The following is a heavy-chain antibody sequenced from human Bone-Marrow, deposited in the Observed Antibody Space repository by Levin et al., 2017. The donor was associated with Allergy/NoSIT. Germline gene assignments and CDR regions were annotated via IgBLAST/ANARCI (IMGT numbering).Heavy chain of an antibody. CDR2: ISASGST. CDR3: ARDWVLRSFDWSPRSGAFDY. J-gene: IGHJ4*02. V-gene: IGHV4-61*02. Sequence: PSETLSLTCTVSGDSMSSGSYYWSWIRQSAGTGLEWIGRISASGSTNYNPSLKSRVTFSVDTSNNQFSLKLTSVTAADTAVYYCARDWVLRSFDWSPRSGAFDYWGQGTLVSVSS. D-gene: IGHD3-9*01. CDR1: GDSMSSGSYY.